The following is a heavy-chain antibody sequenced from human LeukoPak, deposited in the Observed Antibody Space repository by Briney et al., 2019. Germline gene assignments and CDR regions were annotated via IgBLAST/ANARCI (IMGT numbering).Heavy chain of an antibody. CDR2: IYYSGNT. CDR3: ARDRGIAAAGTLFDY. J-gene: IGHJ4*02. Sequence: SETLSLTCTVSGGSISNHCWSWVRQPPGKGLEWIAYIYYSGNTNYNPSLKSRVTISVDTSKNQFSLKLSSVTAADTAVYYCARDRGIAAAGTLFDYWGQGTLVTVSS. CDR1: GGSISNHC. V-gene: IGHV4-59*11. D-gene: IGHD6-13*01.